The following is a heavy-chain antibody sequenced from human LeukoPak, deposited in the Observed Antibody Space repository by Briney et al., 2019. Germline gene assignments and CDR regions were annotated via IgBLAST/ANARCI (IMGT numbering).Heavy chain of an antibody. CDR1: GYTFTSYG. CDR2: ISAYNGNT. V-gene: IGHV1-18*01. J-gene: IGHJ4*02. CDR3: ARAWGSNYYGSGKAYYFDY. Sequence: ASVKVSCKASGYTFTSYGISWVRQAPGQGLEWMGWISAYNGNTNYAQKLQGRVTMTTDTSTSTAYMELRSLRSDDTAVYYCARAWGSNYYGSGKAYYFDYWGQGTLVTVSS. D-gene: IGHD3-10*01.